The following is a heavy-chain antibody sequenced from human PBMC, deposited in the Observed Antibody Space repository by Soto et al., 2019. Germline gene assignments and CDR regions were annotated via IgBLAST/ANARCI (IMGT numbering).Heavy chain of an antibody. CDR1: GDSISYYY. J-gene: IGHJ4*02. CDR3: VSYDCQSGRYSLDY. D-gene: IGHD3-10*01. CDR2: VYYDGST. V-gene: IGHV4-59*01. Sequence: SETLSLTCTVSGDSISYYYWSWIRQPPGKGLEWIGYVYYDGSTNYNPSLESRVTMSIDTSKNQFSLKLSSVIAADTAVYYCVSYDCQSGRYSLDYWGQGTLVTVSS.